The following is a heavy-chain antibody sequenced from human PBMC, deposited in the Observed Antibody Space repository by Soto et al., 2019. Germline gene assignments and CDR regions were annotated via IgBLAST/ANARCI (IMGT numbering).Heavy chain of an antibody. J-gene: IGHJ4*02. D-gene: IGHD6-6*01. CDR3: ARVSIAARPTKTNDY. Sequence: QVQLVQSGAEVKKPGASVKVSCKASGYTFTSYGISWVRQAPGQGLEWMGWISAYNGNTSYAQKLQGRVTMTTDTSTSTAYMELRSLRSDDTAVYYCARVSIAARPTKTNDYWGQGTLVTVSS. CDR2: ISAYNGNT. V-gene: IGHV1-18*01. CDR1: GYTFTSYG.